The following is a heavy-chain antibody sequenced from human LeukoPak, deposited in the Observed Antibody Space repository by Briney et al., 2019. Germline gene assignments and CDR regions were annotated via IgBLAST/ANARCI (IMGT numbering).Heavy chain of an antibody. CDR2: ISSSGSTI. Sequence: PGGSLRLSCAASGFTFSDYYMSWIRQAPGKGLEWVSYISSSGSTIYYADSVKGRFTISRDNAKNSLYLQMNSLRAEDTAVYYCAKDKTGSTAYYFDYWGQGTLVTVSS. V-gene: IGHV3-11*01. CDR3: AKDKTGSTAYYFDY. J-gene: IGHJ4*02. D-gene: IGHD3-9*01. CDR1: GFTFSDYY.